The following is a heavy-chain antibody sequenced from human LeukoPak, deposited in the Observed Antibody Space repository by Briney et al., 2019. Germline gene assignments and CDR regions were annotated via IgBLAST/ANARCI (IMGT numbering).Heavy chain of an antibody. CDR1: GYXFPTYW. CDR2: IYPGDSET. Sequence: GESLKISCNGSGYXFPTYWIGWVRQMPGKGLEWMGIIYPGDSETRYSPSFQGQVTISADKSISTAYLQWSRLKASDTAMYYCARKSRADYWGQGTLVTVSS. CDR3: ARKSRADY. J-gene: IGHJ4*02. V-gene: IGHV5-51*01.